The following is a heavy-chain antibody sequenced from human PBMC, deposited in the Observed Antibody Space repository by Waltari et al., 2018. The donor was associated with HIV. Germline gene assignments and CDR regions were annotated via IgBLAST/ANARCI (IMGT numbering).Heavy chain of an antibody. V-gene: IGHV3-7*01. CDR1: GFTFSTYW. D-gene: IGHD5-12*01. J-gene: IGHJ4*02. Sequence: EVQLVESGGGLVQPGGSLRLSCAASGFTFSTYWMSWVRQAPGKGLEWVANIKEDGSEKYYVDSVKGRFIISRDNAKNSLYLQMNSLRAEDTAVYYCARSGYDPFDYWGQGTLVTVSS. CDR2: IKEDGSEK. CDR3: ARSGYDPFDY.